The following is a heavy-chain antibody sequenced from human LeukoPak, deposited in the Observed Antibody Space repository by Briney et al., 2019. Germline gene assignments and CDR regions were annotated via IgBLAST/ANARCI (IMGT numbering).Heavy chain of an antibody. D-gene: IGHD3-22*01. Sequence: GGSLRLSXAASGFTFDDYAMHWVRQAPGKGLEWVSLIGGDGGSTYYADSVKDRFTISRDNSKNSLFLQMKSLRTDDTALYYCVKEPHYYDRSGYFWGQGTLVAVSS. J-gene: IGHJ4*02. V-gene: IGHV3-43*02. CDR2: IGGDGGST. CDR1: GFTFDDYA. CDR3: VKEPHYYDRSGYF.